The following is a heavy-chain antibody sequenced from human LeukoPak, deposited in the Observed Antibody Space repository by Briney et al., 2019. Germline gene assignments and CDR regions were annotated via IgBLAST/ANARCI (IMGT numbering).Heavy chain of an antibody. D-gene: IGHD6-19*01. CDR2: IYHSGST. CDR1: GYSISSGYY. V-gene: IGHV4-38-2*02. Sequence: SETLSLTCTVSGYSISSGYYWGWIRQPPGKGLEWIGSIYHSGSTYYNPSLKSRVTISVDTSKNQFSLKLSSVTAADTAVYYCARDFGTVAGTYDYWGQGTLVTVSS. CDR3: ARDFGTVAGTYDY. J-gene: IGHJ4*02.